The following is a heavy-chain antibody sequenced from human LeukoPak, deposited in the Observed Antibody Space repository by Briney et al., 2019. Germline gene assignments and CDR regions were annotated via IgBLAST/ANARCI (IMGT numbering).Heavy chain of an antibody. J-gene: IGHJ4*02. CDR1: GFTFNSYW. D-gene: IGHD6-19*01. CDR3: GRARWGSGWYYFDH. CDR2: IKQDGSEI. Sequence: PGGSLRLSCAASGFTFNSYWLSWVRQAPGKGLEWVANIKQDGSEIYYVDSVKGRFTISRDNAKNSLYLQMNSLRAEDTAVYYCGRARWGSGWYYFDHSGQGTLVTLLS. V-gene: IGHV3-7*01.